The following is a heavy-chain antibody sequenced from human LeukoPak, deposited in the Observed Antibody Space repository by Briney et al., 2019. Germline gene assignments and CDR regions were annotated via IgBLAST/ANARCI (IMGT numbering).Heavy chain of an antibody. CDR1: VGSISSGCYS. V-gene: IGHV4-30-2*06. CDR2: IYHSGST. D-gene: IGHD4-17*01. Sequence: SETLSLTCAVSVGSISSGCYSWSWIRQSPGKGLEWIGYIYHSGSTYYNPSLKSRVTISVDRSKNQFSLKLSSVTAADTAVYYCARDTADYWYFDLWGRGTLVTVSS. J-gene: IGHJ2*01. CDR3: ARDTADYWYFDL.